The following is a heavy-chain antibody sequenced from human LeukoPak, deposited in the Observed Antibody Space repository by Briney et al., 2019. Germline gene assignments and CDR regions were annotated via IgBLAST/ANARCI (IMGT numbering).Heavy chain of an antibody. Sequence: GGSLRLSCAASGFTFSSNYMSWVRQAPGKGLEWVSLIYTSGTTYYADSVQGRFTISRDNSKNTLYVQMNSLRAEDTALYYCARDVPGYGAFDIWGQGTMVTVSS. J-gene: IGHJ3*02. CDR1: GFTFSSNY. D-gene: IGHD3-16*01. CDR2: IYTSGTT. CDR3: ARDVPGYGAFDI. V-gene: IGHV3-53*01.